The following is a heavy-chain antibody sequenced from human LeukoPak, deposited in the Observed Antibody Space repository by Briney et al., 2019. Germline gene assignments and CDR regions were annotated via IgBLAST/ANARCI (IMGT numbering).Heavy chain of an antibody. V-gene: IGHV4-39*01. D-gene: IGHD3-22*01. Sequence: SETLSLTCTVSGGSISSSSYYWGWIRQPPGKGLEWIGSISYSGSTYYNPSLKSRVTISVDTSKNQFSLNLSSVTAADTAVYYCARQLVVNPPPYHFDYWGQGTLVTVSS. CDR3: ARQLVVNPPPYHFDY. CDR2: ISYSGST. CDR1: GGSISSSSYY. J-gene: IGHJ4*02.